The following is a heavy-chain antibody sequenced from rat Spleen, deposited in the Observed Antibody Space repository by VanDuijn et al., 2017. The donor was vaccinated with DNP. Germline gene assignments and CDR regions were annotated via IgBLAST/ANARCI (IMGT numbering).Heavy chain of an antibody. CDR2: ISYSGST. CDR1: GYSITSNY. D-gene: IGHD1-11*01. J-gene: IGHJ1*01. Sequence: EVQLQQSGPGLVKPSQSLSLTCSVTGYSITSNYWGWIRKFPGNKMEWVGHISYSGSTSYNPSLKSRISITRDTSKNQFFLHLNSVTTEDTATYYCARWVYGTYWYFDSWGPGILVTVSS. CDR3: ARWVYGTYWYFDS. V-gene: IGHV3-1*01.